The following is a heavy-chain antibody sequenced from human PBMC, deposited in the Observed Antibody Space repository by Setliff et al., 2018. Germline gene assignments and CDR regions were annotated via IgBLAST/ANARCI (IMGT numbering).Heavy chain of an antibody. V-gene: IGHV2-5*02. CDR1: GFSLRTGGVA. CDR2: IYGDDDK. J-gene: IGHJ5*01. D-gene: IGHD2-8*01. CDR3: APLNPGDHTNYAFDS. Sequence: SGPTLVNPTATLTLTCTFSGFSLRTGGVAVAWVRQPPGTALEWLALIYGDDDKRYSPSLKTRLTITKDSSKNQVFLTMTNMDPVDTATYYCAPLNPGDHTNYAFDSWGQGTLVTVSS.